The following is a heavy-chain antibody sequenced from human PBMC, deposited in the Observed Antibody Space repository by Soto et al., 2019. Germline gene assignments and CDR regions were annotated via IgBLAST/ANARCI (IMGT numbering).Heavy chain of an antibody. CDR3: ARALGYAFDI. CDR1: GFTFSSDA. J-gene: IGHJ3*02. V-gene: IGHV3-64*01. D-gene: IGHD7-27*01. CDR2: ISSNGGST. Sequence: EVQLVEAGGGLVQPGGSLRLSCAASGFTFSSDAMHWVRQAPGKGLEYVSAISSNGGSTYYANSVKGRYTISRDNSKNTLYLQMGSLRAEDMAVYYCARALGYAFDIWGQGTMVTVSS.